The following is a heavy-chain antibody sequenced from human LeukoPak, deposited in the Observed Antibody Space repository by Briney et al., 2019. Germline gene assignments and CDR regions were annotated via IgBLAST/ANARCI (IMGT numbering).Heavy chain of an antibody. J-gene: IGHJ4*02. CDR1: GFTFSSYA. Sequence: GGSLRLSCAASGFTFSSYAMHWVRQAPGKGLEWVAVISYDGSNKYCADSVKGRFTISRDNSKNTLYLQMNSLRAEDTAVYYCARDLSPYYDSSGYLIWGQGTLVTVSS. V-gene: IGHV3-30-3*01. CDR2: ISYDGSNK. CDR3: ARDLSPYYDSSGYLI. D-gene: IGHD3-22*01.